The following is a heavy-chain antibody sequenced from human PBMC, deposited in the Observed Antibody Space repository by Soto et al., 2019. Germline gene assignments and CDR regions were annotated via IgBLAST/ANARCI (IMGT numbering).Heavy chain of an antibody. CDR1: GGSISSGGYS. V-gene: IGHV4-30-2*02. D-gene: IGHD3-9*01. J-gene: IGHJ4*02. CDR2: IYHSGST. CDR3: ARQLRYFDWPMLDY. Sequence: TLSLTCAVSGGSISSGGYSWSWIRQPPGKGLEWIGYIYHSGSTYYNPSLKSRVTISVDTSKNQFSLKLSSVTAADTAVYYCARQLRYFDWPMLDYWGQGTLVTVSS.